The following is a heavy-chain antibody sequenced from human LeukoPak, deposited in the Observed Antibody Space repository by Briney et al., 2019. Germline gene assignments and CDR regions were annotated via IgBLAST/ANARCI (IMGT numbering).Heavy chain of an antibody. Sequence: GESLKISCKGSGYSFTTNWIGWVRPLPGKGLKWMGIIYPGDSDARYSPSFQGQVTISADKSISTAYLQWSSLKASDTAMYYCARRRDLYSGSYYPFDYWGQGTLVTVSS. CDR3: ARRRDLYSGSYYPFDY. CDR2: IYPGDSDA. J-gene: IGHJ4*02. D-gene: IGHD1-26*01. V-gene: IGHV5-51*01. CDR1: GYSFTTNW.